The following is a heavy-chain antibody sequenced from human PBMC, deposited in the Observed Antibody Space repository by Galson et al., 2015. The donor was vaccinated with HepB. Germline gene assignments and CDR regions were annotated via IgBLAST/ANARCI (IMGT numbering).Heavy chain of an antibody. V-gene: IGHV2-5*02. CDR1: GFSLSTSGVG. Sequence: PALVKPTQTLTLTCTFSGFSLSTSGVGVGWIRQPPGKALEWLALIYWDDDKRYSPSLKSRLTITKDTSKNQVVLTMTNMDPVDTATYYCAHRKIAAARKPDWYFDLWAVAPWSLSPQ. J-gene: IGHJ2*01. CDR2: IYWDDDK. CDR3: AHRKIAAARKPDWYFDL. D-gene: IGHD6-13*01.